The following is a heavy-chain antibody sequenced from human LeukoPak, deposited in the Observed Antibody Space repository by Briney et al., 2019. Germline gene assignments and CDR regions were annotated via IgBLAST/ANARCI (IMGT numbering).Heavy chain of an antibody. D-gene: IGHD4-17*01. Sequence: GSLKLSCAASGFTFTSYYMRWVRQAPGQGLEWMGCINPNSGGTNYAQKFKGRVTITRDTSISTSYLKLSRLRSDDTAVYYCARDPSVTTTSQFDYWGQGTLVTVSS. V-gene: IGHV1-2*02. CDR3: ARDPSVTTTSQFDY. J-gene: IGHJ4*02. CDR1: GFTFTSYY. CDR2: INPNSGGT.